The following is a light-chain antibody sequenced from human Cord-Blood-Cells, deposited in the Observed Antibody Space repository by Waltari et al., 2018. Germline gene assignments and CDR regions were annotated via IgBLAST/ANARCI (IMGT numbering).Light chain of an antibody. V-gene: IGLV1-40*01. CDR2: GNR. CDR3: QSYDSSLREV. Sequence: QSVLTQPPSVSGAPGQRVTISCTGSSSNIGAGYDVHWYQQLPGTAPKLLLYGNRNRPSGVPDRFSGSKSGTSASLAITGLQAEDEADYYCQSYDSSLREVFGGGTKLTVL. CDR1: SSNIGAGYD. J-gene: IGLJ2*01.